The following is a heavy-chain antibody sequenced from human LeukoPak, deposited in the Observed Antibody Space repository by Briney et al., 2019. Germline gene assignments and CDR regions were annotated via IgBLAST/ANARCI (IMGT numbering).Heavy chain of an antibody. CDR2: IYYSGST. V-gene: IGHV4-30-4*01. CDR3: ARQPFSTGTPDY. J-gene: IGHJ4*02. Sequence: SQTLSLTCTVSGGSISSGDYYWSWIRQPPGKGLEWIGYIYYSGSTYYNPSLKSRVTISVDTSKNQFSLKLSSVTAADTAVYYCARQPFSTGTPDYWGQGTLVTVSS. D-gene: IGHD2-8*02. CDR1: GGSISSGDYY.